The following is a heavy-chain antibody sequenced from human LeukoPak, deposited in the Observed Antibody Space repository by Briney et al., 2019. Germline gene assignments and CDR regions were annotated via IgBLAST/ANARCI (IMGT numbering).Heavy chain of an antibody. CDR1: GYSFTDYY. V-gene: IGHV1-2*02. CDR3: ARADRLHGGPYLIGP. Sequence: ASVKVSCKPSGYSFTDYYMHWVRQAPGQGLEWMGWINPNSGGTSAAQKFQGRVTMTRDTSITTVYIEVSWLTSDDTAIYYCARADRLHGGPYLIGPWGQGTLVTVSS. J-gene: IGHJ5*02. D-gene: IGHD2-21*01. CDR2: INPNSGGT.